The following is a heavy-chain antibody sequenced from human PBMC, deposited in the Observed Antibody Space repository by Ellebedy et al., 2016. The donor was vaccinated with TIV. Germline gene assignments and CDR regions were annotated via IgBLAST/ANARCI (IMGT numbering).Heavy chain of an antibody. Sequence: PGGSLRLSCSASGFMFSTFAMSWVRQAPGKGLEWVSTIPGTGGGSNTYYADSVRGRFTISRDNSKNTLYLQMNSLRAEDTAVYYCAKEDDTSLRIRFDPWGQGTLVTVSS. CDR2: IPGTGGGSNT. V-gene: IGHV3-23*01. J-gene: IGHJ5*02. CDR3: AKEDDTSLRIRFDP. D-gene: IGHD1-1*01. CDR1: GFMFSTFA.